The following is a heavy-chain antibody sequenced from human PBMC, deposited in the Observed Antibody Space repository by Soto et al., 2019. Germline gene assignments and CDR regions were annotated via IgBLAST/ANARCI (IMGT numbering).Heavy chain of an antibody. Sequence: QAGGSLRLSCEASGFTFFTHAMHWVRQAPGKGLEWVAVISYDGGSEYYADSVRGRFSVSRDNSKNTLYLQINNLRREDTALYYCAREKSSQWLASFDFWGQGTLVTVSS. CDR1: GFTFFTHA. CDR3: AREKSSQWLASFDF. V-gene: IGHV3-30*14. D-gene: IGHD6-19*01. J-gene: IGHJ4*02. CDR2: ISYDGGSE.